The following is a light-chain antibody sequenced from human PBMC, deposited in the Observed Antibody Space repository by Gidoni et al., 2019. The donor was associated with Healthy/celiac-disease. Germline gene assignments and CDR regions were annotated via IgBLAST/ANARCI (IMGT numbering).Light chain of an antibody. CDR3: QQFNNYPHRVT. Sequence: AIQFTQSPSSLSASVGDRVTITCRASQGISSALAWYQQKPGKAPKLLIYDASSLESGVPSRFSGSGYGTDFTLNISSLQPEDFATYYCQQFNNYPHRVTFXPXTKVDIK. CDR1: QGISSA. J-gene: IGKJ3*01. V-gene: IGKV1D-13*01. CDR2: DAS.